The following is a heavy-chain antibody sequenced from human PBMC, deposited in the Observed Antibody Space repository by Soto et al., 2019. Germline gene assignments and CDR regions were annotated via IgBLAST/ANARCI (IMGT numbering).Heavy chain of an antibody. D-gene: IGHD6-6*01. CDR2: IIPIFGTA. CDR1: GGTFSSYA. Sequence: SVKVSCKASGGTFSSYAISWVRQAPGQGLEWMGGIIPIFGTANYAQKFQGRVTITADESTSTAYMELSSLRSEDTAVYYCAVQPPPPPPIAARDYYGMDVWGQGTTVTVSS. J-gene: IGHJ6*02. CDR3: AVQPPPPPPIAARDYYGMDV. V-gene: IGHV1-69*13.